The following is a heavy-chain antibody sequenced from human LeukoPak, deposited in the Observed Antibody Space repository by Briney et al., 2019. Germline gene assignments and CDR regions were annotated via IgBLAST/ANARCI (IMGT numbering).Heavy chain of an antibody. CDR2: INWNGGST. J-gene: IGHJ4*02. V-gene: IGHV3-20*04. CDR1: GFTFSSYG. CDR3: ASLDSSSSSSDY. D-gene: IGHD6-6*01. Sequence: LAGGSLRLSCAASGFTFSSYGMSWVRQAPGKGLEWVSGINWNGGSTGYADSVKGRFTISRDNAKNSLYLQMNSLRAEDTALYYCASLDSSSSSSDYWGQGTLVTVSS.